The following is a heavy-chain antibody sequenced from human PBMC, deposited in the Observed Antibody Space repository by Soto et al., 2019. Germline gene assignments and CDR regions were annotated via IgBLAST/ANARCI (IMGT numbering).Heavy chain of an antibody. J-gene: IGHJ5*02. Sequence: GGSLRLSCAASGFTFSSYSMNWVRQAPGKGLEWVSSISSSSSYIYYADSVKGRFTISRDNAKNSLYLQMNSLRAEDTAVYYCARDGIYGEDGWFDPWGQGTLVTVSS. CDR3: ARDGIYGEDGWFDP. CDR1: GFTFSSYS. CDR2: ISSSSSYI. D-gene: IGHD4-17*01. V-gene: IGHV3-21*01.